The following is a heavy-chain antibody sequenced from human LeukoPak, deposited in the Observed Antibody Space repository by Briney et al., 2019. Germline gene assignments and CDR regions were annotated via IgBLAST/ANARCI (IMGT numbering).Heavy chain of an antibody. CDR1: GGSISSSNW. CDR3: ARAGSDIVVVPAAIYYYYMDV. D-gene: IGHD2-2*01. J-gene: IGHJ6*03. V-gene: IGHV4-4*02. Sequence: SETLSLTCAVSGGSISSSNWWSWVRQPPGKGLEWIGEIYHSGSTNYNPSLKSRVTISVDKSKNQLSLKLSSVTAADTAVYYCARAGSDIVVVPAAIYYYYMDVWGKGTTVTVSS. CDR2: IYHSGST.